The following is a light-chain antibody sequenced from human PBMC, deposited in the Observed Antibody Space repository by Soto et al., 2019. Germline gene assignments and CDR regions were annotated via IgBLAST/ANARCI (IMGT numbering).Light chain of an antibody. CDR2: GSS. CDR1: QSVDRN. J-gene: IGKJ4*01. V-gene: IGKV3D-15*01. CDR3: QQYDSWPLT. Sequence: EIVMTQSPGTLSVSTEEGATLSCRASQSVDRNLAWYQQKPGQAPRLLIYGSSTRPTGIPDRFSCSGSGTEFSLTISSLQSEDFAVYYCQQYDSWPLTFGGGTMVEIK.